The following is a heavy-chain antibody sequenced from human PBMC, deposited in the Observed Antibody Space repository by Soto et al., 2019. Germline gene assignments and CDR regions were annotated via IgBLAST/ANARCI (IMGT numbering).Heavy chain of an antibody. Sequence: SETLSLTCTVSGGSISSSSYYWGWIRQPPGKGLEWIGSIYYSGSTYYNPSLKSRVTISVDTSKNQFSLKLSSVTAADTAVYYCARRSIAARLGGMDVWGQGTTVTVSS. CDR1: GGSISSSSYY. D-gene: IGHD6-6*01. CDR3: ARRSIAARLGGMDV. J-gene: IGHJ6*02. V-gene: IGHV4-39*01. CDR2: IYYSGST.